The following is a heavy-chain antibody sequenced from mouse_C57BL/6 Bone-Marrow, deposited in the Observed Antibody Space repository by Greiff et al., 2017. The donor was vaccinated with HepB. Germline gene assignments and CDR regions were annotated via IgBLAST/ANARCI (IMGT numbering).Heavy chain of an antibody. D-gene: IGHD1-1*01. CDR2: IHPNSGRT. CDR3: ARGYGSSYRFDY. CDR1: GYTFTSYW. V-gene: IGHV1-64*01. J-gene: IGHJ2*01. Sequence: QVQLQQPGAELVKPGASVKLSCKASGYTFTSYWMHWVKQRPGQGLEWIGMIHPNSGRTNYNEKFKSKATLTVDKSSSTAYMQLSSLTSEDSAVYYCARGYGSSYRFDYWGQGTTLTVSS.